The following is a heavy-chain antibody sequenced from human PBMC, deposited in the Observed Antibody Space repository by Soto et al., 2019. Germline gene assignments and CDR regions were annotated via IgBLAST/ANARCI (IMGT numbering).Heavy chain of an antibody. J-gene: IGHJ6*02. V-gene: IGHV3-30-3*01. CDR2: ISYEGSNT. Sequence: LRLSCVASGFTFGTYAIHWVRQAPGKGLQWVALISYEGSNTYYADSVKGRFTVSRDNSKSTLYLQMNSLRPEDTGVYYCARVTPGNNLYYFSGMDVWGQGTSVTVSS. CDR3: ARVTPGNNLYYFSGMDV. CDR1: GFTFGTYA. D-gene: IGHD1-1*01.